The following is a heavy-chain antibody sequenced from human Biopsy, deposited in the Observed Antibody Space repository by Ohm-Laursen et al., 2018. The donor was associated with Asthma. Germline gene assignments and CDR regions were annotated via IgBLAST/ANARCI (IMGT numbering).Heavy chain of an antibody. CDR2: IGVAGTP. Sequence: SLRLSCTASGLTFSNYAMSWVRQAPGKGLEWVAAIGVAGTPYYAEFVKGRFTISRDNSKSTLFLQMDSLSAEDTAVYYCAKDFRGIAVAGDRGFDYWGQGTLVTVSS. D-gene: IGHD6-19*01. V-gene: IGHV3-23*01. CDR3: AKDFRGIAVAGDRGFDY. J-gene: IGHJ4*02. CDR1: GLTFSNYA.